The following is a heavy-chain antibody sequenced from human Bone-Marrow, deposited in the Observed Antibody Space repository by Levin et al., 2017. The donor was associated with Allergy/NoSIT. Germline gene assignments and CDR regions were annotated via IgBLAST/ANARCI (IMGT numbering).Heavy chain of an antibody. Sequence: SETLSLTCTVSGGSISSGDYYWSWIRQPPGKGLEWIGYIYDSGSTYYNPSLKSRLFISIDTSRDQFSLRLSSVTAADTAVYYCARFTPSLMITVGGRFVPRPLDAFDIWGQGTMVTVSS. CDR3: ARFTPSLMITVGGRFVPRPLDAFDI. V-gene: IGHV4-30-4*01. CDR2: IYDSGST. CDR1: GGSISSGDYY. J-gene: IGHJ3*02. D-gene: IGHD3-16*01.